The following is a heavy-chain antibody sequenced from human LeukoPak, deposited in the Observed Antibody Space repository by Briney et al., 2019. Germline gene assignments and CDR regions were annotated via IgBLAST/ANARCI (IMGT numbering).Heavy chain of an antibody. V-gene: IGHV4-38-2*02. Sequence: SETLSLTCSVSGYSINSGYYWVWIRQPPGKGLECIGTIYYSGSTFYNPSLKSRVTISVDTSKNQFSLKLTSVTAADTAVYYCARGPYKYDGSGAFDIWGQGTMVTVSS. CDR2: IYYSGST. CDR1: GYSINSGYY. CDR3: ARGPYKYDGSGAFDI. D-gene: IGHD3-22*01. J-gene: IGHJ3*02.